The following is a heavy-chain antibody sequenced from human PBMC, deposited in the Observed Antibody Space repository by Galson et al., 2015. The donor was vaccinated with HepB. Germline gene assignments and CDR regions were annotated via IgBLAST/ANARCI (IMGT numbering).Heavy chain of an antibody. CDR3: TREGDYYYDSTGYYPHFDY. CDR2: IRSKAYGGTT. D-gene: IGHD3-22*01. CDR1: GFTFGDYA. V-gene: IGHV3-49*03. J-gene: IGHJ4*02. Sequence: SLRLSCAASGFTFGDYAMSWFRQAPGKGLEWVGFIRSKAYGGTTEYAASVKGRFTISRDDSKSIAYLQMNSLKTEDTAVYSCTREGDYYYDSTGYYPHFDYWGQGTLVTVSS.